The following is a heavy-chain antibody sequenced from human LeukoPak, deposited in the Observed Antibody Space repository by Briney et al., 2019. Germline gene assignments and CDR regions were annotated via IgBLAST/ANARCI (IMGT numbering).Heavy chain of an antibody. CDR3: ARGSSRWYVYYYYYMDV. Sequence: SETLSLTCTVSGGSISSYYWSWIRQPPGKGLEWIGYIYYSGSTNYNPSLKSRVTISVDTSKNQFSLKLSSVTAADTAVYYCARGSSRWYVYYYYYMDVWGKGTTVTVSS. CDR2: IYYSGST. V-gene: IGHV4-59*01. D-gene: IGHD6-13*01. CDR1: GGSISSYY. J-gene: IGHJ6*03.